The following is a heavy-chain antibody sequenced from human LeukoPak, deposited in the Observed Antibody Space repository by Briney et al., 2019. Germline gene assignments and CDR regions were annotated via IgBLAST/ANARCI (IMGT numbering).Heavy chain of an antibody. J-gene: IGHJ5*02. CDR1: GFTFSQYW. D-gene: IGHD5-12*01. V-gene: IGHV3-74*01. Sequence: PGGSLRLSCAASGFTFSQYWMSWVRQAPGKGLVWVSRINGAVTTTTYADSVKGRFTISRDNAKNSVYLQMNSLRDEDTAVYYCARKGDRGYDRLGWFDPWGQGTLVTVSS. CDR2: INGAVTTT. CDR3: ARKGDRGYDRLGWFDP.